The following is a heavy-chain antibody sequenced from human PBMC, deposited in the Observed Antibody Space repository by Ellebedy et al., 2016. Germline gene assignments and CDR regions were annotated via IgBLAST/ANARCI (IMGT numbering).Heavy chain of an antibody. CDR3: ARGVWERITMIVVVITTVYFDL. V-gene: IGHV3-7*03. CDR2: IKQDGSEK. CDR1: GFILSDYW. J-gene: IGHJ2*01. D-gene: IGHD3-22*01. Sequence: GGSLRLSXATSGFILSDYWMTWVRQAPGKGLEWVANIKQDGSEKYYVDSVKGRFTISRDNAKNSLYLQMNSLRAEDTAVYYCARGVWERITMIVVVITTVYFDLWGRGTLVTVSS.